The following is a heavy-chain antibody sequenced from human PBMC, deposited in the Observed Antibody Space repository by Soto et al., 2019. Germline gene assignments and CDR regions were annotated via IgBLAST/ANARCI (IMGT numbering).Heavy chain of an antibody. Sequence: GVSLRLSWGASGFTFQNAWMSWVRQAPGKGLEWVGRIKSRTNGGTTDLAAPVKGRFTISRDDSKNTLSLQMNSLKTEDTAVYYCTTHCPITKNWGQGTLVTNSS. J-gene: IGHJ4*02. V-gene: IGHV3-15*01. CDR3: TTHCPITKN. D-gene: IGHD1-20*01. CDR2: IKSRTNGGTT. CDR1: GFTFQNAW.